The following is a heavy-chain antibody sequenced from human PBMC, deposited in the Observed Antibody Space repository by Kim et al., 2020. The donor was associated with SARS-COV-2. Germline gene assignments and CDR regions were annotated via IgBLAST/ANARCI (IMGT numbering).Heavy chain of an antibody. CDR3: TTDRTGYSSSWYSDDY. J-gene: IGHJ4*02. Sequence: PGKGRFTISRNDSKNTLYLQMNSLKTEDTAMYYCTTDRTGYSSSWYSDDYWGQGTLVTVSS. V-gene: IGHV3-15*01. D-gene: IGHD6-13*01.